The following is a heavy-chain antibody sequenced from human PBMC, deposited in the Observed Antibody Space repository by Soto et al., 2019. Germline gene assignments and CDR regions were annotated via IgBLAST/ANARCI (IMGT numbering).Heavy chain of an antibody. D-gene: IGHD1-7*01. V-gene: IGHV1-46*01. CDR1: GYTFASFY. Sequence: GASVKVSCKASGYTFASFYMHWVRQVPGQGLEWMGIINPSGGSTTYAQKFQGRIAMSRDNARNLVYLQMNSLRAEDTAVYYCGTTFEYWGQGALVTVSS. CDR2: INPSGGST. J-gene: IGHJ4*02. CDR3: GTTFEY.